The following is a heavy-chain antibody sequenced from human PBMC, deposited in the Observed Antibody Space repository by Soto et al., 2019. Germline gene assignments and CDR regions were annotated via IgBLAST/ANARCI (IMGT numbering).Heavy chain of an antibody. CDR2: INHSGST. J-gene: IGHJ6*02. CDR3: ARGHVVREDYYYGMDV. V-gene: IGHV4-34*01. CDR1: GGSFSGYY. Sequence: SETLSLTCAVYGGSFSGYYWSWIRQPPGKGLEWIGEINHSGSTNYNPSLKSRVTISVDTSKNQFSLKLSSVTAADTAVYYCARGHVVREDYYYGMDVWGQGTTVT. D-gene: IGHD3-10*01.